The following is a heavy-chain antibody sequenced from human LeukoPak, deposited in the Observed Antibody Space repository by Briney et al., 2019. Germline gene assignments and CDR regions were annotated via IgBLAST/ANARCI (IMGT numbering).Heavy chain of an antibody. J-gene: IGHJ4*02. V-gene: IGHV4-34*01. CDR3: ASLTGVTIFGVVIRPRDY. CDR2: INHSGST. Sequence: SETLSLTCAVYGGSFSGYYWSWIRQPPGKGLEWIGEINHSGSTNYDPSLKSRVTISVDTSKNQFSLKLSSVTAADTAVYYCASLTGVTIFGVVIRPRDYWGQGTLVTVSS. D-gene: IGHD3-3*01. CDR1: GGSFSGYY.